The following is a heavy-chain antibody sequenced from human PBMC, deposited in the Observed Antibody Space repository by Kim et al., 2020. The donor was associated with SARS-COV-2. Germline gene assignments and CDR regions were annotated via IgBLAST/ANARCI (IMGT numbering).Heavy chain of an antibody. CDR3: AKQDGSGTYYFDY. Sequence: GESLKISCKGSGYSFTYHWIAWVRQMPGKGLEWMGIIYPADSDTRYSPSFQGQVTISADKSISTAYLQWNSLKASDTALYYCAKQDGSGTYYFDYWGQGTLVTVSS. CDR1: GYSFTYHW. D-gene: IGHD3-10*01. CDR2: IYPADSDT. V-gene: IGHV5-51*01. J-gene: IGHJ4*02.